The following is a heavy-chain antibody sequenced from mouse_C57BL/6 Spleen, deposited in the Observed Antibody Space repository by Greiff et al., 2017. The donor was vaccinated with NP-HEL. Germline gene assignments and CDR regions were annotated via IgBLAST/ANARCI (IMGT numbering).Heavy chain of an antibody. CDR1: GYTFTSYW. Sequence: VQLQQSGTVLARPGASVKMSCKTSGYTFTSYWMHWVKQRPGQGLEWIGAIYPGNSDTSYNQQFKGKAKLTAVTSASTAYMELSSLTNEDSAVYYCTSERDYYGSSYWGQGTTLTVSS. V-gene: IGHV1-5*01. J-gene: IGHJ2*01. D-gene: IGHD1-1*01. CDR3: TSERDYYGSSY. CDR2: IYPGNSDT.